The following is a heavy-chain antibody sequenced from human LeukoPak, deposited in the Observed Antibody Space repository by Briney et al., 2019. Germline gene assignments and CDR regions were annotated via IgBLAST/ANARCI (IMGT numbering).Heavy chain of an antibody. CDR1: GFTFSSYA. CDR2: IKRDGSGK. D-gene: IGHD6-13*01. J-gene: IGHJ6*02. Sequence: PGGSLRLSCAASGFTFSSYAMSWVRQAPGKGLEWVANIKRDGSGKYYVDSVRGRFTISRDNAKNSLYLQMNSLRAEDTALYYCARHGYPSGMDVWGQGTTVTVSS. CDR3: ARHGYPSGMDV. V-gene: IGHV3-7*01.